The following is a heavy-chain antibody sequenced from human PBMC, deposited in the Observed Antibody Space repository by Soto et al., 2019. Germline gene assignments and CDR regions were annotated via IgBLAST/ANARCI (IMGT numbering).Heavy chain of an antibody. Sequence: PGGSLRLSCAASGFTFSSNAMSWVRQAPGKGLEWVSTISGGGVTTYYADSVKGRFTISRDNSKNTLYLQMNSLRAEDTAVYYCAKQAGYTSDPFDYWGQGTLVT. CDR3: AKQAGYTSDPFDY. D-gene: IGHD6-19*01. J-gene: IGHJ4*02. CDR2: ISGGGVTT. CDR1: GFTFSSNA. V-gene: IGHV3-23*01.